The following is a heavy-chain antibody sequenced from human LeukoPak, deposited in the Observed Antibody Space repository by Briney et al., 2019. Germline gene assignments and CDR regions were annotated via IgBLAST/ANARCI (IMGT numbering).Heavy chain of an antibody. CDR2: IYSSGST. J-gene: IGHJ6*03. Sequence: SETLSLTCTVSGGSISSGSYYWSWIRQPAGKGLEWIGRIYSSGSTNYNPSLKSRVTISVDTSKNQFSLKLSSVTAADTAVYYCARGRKAPRPNYYYYYMDVWGKGTTFTVSS. V-gene: IGHV4-61*02. CDR3: ARGRKAPRPNYYYYYMDV. CDR1: GGSISSGSYY. D-gene: IGHD6-6*01.